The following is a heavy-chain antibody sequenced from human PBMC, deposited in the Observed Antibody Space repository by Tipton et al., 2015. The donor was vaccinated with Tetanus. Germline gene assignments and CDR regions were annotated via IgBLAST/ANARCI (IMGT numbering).Heavy chain of an antibody. Sequence: QSGPEVKKPGASVKVSCKASGYTFTSYAMNWVRQAPGQGLEWMGWINTNTGNPTYAQGFTGRFVFSLDTSVSTAYLQISSLKAEDTAVYYCARDLYYGSGSYYHDAFDIWAKGQWSPSLQ. CDR2: INTNTGNP. CDR1: GYTFTSYA. D-gene: IGHD3-10*01. V-gene: IGHV7-4-1*02. J-gene: IGHJ3*02. CDR3: ARDLYYGSGSYYHDAFDI.